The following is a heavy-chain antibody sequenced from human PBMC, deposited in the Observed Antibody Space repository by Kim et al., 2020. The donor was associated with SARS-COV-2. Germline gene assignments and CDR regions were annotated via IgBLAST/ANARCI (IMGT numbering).Heavy chain of an antibody. CDR1: GFTFSSYA. CDR2: ISYDGSNK. J-gene: IGHJ6*02. Sequence: GGSLRLSCAASGFTFSSYAMHWVRQAPGKGLEWVAVISYDGSNKNYADSVKGRFTISRDNSKNTLYLQMNSLRAEDTAVYYCARSCRSSGWYGVRYYYYGMDVWGQETTVTVSS. CDR3: ARSCRSSGWYGVRYYYYGMDV. D-gene: IGHD6-19*01. V-gene: IGHV3-30*04.